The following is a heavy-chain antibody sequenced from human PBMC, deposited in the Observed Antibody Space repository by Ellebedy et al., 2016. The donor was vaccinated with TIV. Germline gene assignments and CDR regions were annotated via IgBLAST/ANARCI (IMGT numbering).Heavy chain of an antibody. J-gene: IGHJ4*02. CDR2: IKQDGSET. CDR3: ARDKYKVSVAGSN. CDR1: GLTFSNYA. D-gene: IGHD6-19*01. V-gene: IGHV3-7*01. Sequence: GESLKISCAASGLTFSNYAMNWVRQAPGKGLEWVANIKQDGSETHYVDSVKGRFTISRDNAKNSLYLQMNSLRAEETAVYYCARDKYKVSVAGSNWGQGTLVTVSS.